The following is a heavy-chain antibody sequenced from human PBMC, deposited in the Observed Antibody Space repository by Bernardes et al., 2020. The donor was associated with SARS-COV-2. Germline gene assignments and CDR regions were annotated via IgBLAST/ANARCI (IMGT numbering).Heavy chain of an antibody. Sequence: SETLSLTCAVSGGSMSSSNWWTWVRQPPGKGLEWIGEIYDIGSTNYNPSLKGRVTISVDKSKNQFSLKLTSVTAADAAVYYCARDQGAGITGDTLDLWGRGTMVTVSS. CDR1: GGSMSSSNW. J-gene: IGHJ3*01. CDR3: ARDQGAGITGDTLDL. CDR2: IYDIGST. V-gene: IGHV4-4*02.